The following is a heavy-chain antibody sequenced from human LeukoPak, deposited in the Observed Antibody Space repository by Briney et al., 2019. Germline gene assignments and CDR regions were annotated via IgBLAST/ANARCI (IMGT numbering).Heavy chain of an antibody. CDR2: IYANEKT. V-gene: IGHV3-53*01. D-gene: IGHD6-13*01. Sequence: GGSLRLSCAASGFTVSTNYMSWVRQAPGKGLEWASVIYANEKTYYADSVEGRFTISRDNSKNTVFLLMNSLRAEDTAVYYCARGSMAAAGTVDYWGQGTLVTVSS. CDR1: GFTVSTNY. J-gene: IGHJ4*02. CDR3: ARGSMAAAGTVDY.